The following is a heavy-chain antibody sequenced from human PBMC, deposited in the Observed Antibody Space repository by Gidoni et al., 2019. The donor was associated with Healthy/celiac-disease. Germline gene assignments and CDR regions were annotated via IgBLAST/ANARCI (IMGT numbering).Heavy chain of an antibody. CDR3: AKLRPQTGFDY. V-gene: IGHV3-30*18. CDR1: GFTFSSSG. CDR2: ISYDGSNK. Sequence: QVQLVESGGGVVQPGRSLRLSCAASGFTFSSSGRHWVRQAPGKGLEWVAVISYDGSNKYYADSVKGRFTISRDNSKNTLYLQMNSLRAEDTAVYYCAKLRPQTGFDYWGQGTLVTVSS. J-gene: IGHJ4*02.